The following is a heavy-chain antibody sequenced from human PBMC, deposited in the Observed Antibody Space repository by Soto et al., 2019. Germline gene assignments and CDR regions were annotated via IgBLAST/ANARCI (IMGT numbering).Heavy chain of an antibody. CDR1: GFTFSSFA. J-gene: IGHJ3*02. V-gene: IGHV3-23*01. Sequence: EVQLLESGGGLVQPGGSLRLSCAASGFTFSSFAMSWVRQAPGKGLEWVSVISGSGGTTYYADSVKGRFTISRDNSKNTLHLQMNRLRAEDTAVYYCAKDLLTYSFDALDIWGQGTMVTVSS. CDR3: AKDLLTYSFDALDI. D-gene: IGHD3-9*01. CDR2: ISGSGGTT.